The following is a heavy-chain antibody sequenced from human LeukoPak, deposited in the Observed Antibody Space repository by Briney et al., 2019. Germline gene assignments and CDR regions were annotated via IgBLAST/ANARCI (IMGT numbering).Heavy chain of an antibody. D-gene: IGHD4-17*01. V-gene: IGHV3-15*07. CDR2: IKSKTDGGTT. Sequence: GGSLRLSCAASGFTFSSAWMNWVRQAPGKGLEWVGRIKSKTDGGTTDYAAPVKGRFTISRDDSKNTLYLQMNSQKTEDTAVYYCTTDRPTVTTFDYWGQGTLVTVSS. CDR3: TTDRPTVTTFDY. J-gene: IGHJ4*02. CDR1: GFTFSSAW.